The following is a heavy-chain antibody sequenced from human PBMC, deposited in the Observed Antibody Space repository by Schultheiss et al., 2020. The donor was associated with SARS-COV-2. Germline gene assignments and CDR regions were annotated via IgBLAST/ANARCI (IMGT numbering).Heavy chain of an antibody. V-gene: IGHV4-34*01. CDR2: INHSGST. CDR1: GGSFSGYY. D-gene: IGHD6-19*01. CDR3: ARAMAVAGGPHFDY. Sequence: SETLSLTCAVYGGSFSGYYWSWIRQPPGKGLEWIGEINHSGSTNYNPSLKSRVTISVDTSKNQFSLKLSSVTAADTAVYYCARAMAVAGGPHFDYWGQGTLVTVSS. J-gene: IGHJ4*02.